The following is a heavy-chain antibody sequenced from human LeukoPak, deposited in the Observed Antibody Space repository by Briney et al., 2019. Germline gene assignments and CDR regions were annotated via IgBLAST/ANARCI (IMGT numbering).Heavy chain of an antibody. D-gene: IGHD3-22*01. CDR3: ARTLYDSSGYYYYFDY. V-gene: IGHV1-2*02. CDR1: GYTFTGYY. CDR2: INPNSGGT. Sequence: GASVKVSCKASGYTFTGYYMHWVRQAPGQGLEWMGWINPNSGGTNYAQKFQGRVTITADESTSTAYMELSSLRSEDTAVYYCARTLYDSSGYYYYFDYWGQGTLVTVSS. J-gene: IGHJ4*02.